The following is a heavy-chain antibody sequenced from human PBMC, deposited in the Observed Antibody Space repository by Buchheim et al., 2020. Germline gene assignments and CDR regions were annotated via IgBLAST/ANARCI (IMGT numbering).Heavy chain of an antibody. CDR1: GGSISSYY. CDR3: ARSGVVGATIDP. J-gene: IGHJ5*02. CDR2: IYYSGST. Sequence: QVQLQESGPGLVKPSETLSLTCTVSGGSISSYYWSWIRQPPGKGLEWIGYIYYSGSTYYNPSLKSRVTISVDTSKNQFSLKLSSVTAADTAVYYCARSGVVGATIDPWGQGT. D-gene: IGHD1-26*01. V-gene: IGHV4-59*04.